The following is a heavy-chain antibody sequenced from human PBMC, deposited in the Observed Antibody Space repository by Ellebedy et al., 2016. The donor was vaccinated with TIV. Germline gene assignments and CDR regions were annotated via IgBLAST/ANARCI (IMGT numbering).Heavy chain of an antibody. J-gene: IGHJ4*01. V-gene: IGHV4-34*01. CDR1: GESFSDYY. D-gene: IGHD3-9*01. CDR3: AASPLDPLNPPL. Sequence: MPSETLSLTCAVYGESFSDYYWNWIRQSPGNGLEWIGEIDHSGILNYNPSLASRVTLSVDTSKNQISLRLSSLTAADTAVYYCAASPLDPLNPPLWGHGTLVTVSP. CDR2: IDHSGIL.